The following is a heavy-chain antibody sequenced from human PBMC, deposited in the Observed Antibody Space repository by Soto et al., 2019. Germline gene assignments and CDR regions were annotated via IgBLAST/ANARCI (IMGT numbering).Heavy chain of an antibody. V-gene: IGHV3-23*05. CDR3: AKDAVYNDGLWLMDH. CDR2: IYGSGRGI. D-gene: IGHD2-21*01. Sequence: GGSLRLSCTASGLPHSGFAMMWVRQAPGKRLECVSGIYGSGRGIEYADSVKGRFTISRDNSKNTVYLQMTDLRADDTAVYYCAKDAVYNDGLWLMDHWGQGAQVTVSS. CDR1: GLPHSGFA. J-gene: IGHJ4*02.